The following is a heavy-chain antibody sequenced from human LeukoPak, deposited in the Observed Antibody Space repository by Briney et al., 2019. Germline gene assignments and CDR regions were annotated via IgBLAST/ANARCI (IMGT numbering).Heavy chain of an antibody. J-gene: IGHJ3*02. Sequence: GSLRLSCAASGFTFSSYWMHWVRQPPGKGLEWIGEIYHSGSTNYNPSLKSRVTISIDKSKNQFSLKLSSVTAADTAVYYCARLYYYDSSGASAPDAFDIWGQGTMVTVSS. D-gene: IGHD3-22*01. CDR1: GFTFSSYW. V-gene: IGHV4-4*02. CDR2: IYHSGST. CDR3: ARLYYYDSSGASAPDAFDI.